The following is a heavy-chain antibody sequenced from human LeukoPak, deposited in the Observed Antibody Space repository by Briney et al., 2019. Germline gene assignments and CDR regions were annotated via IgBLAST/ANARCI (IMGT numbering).Heavy chain of an antibody. Sequence: PGGSLRLSCAASGFTFSSFAMSWVRQPPGKGLEWIGEINHSGSTNYNPSLKSRVTISVDTSKNQFSLKLSSVTAADTAVYYCASLIGTTDIDYWGQGTLVTVSS. CDR1: GFTFSSFA. V-gene: IGHV4-34*01. CDR2: INHSGST. J-gene: IGHJ4*02. CDR3: ASLIGTTDIDY. D-gene: IGHD1-7*01.